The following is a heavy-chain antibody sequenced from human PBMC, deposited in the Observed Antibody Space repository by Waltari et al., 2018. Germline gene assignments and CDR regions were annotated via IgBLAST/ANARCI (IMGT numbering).Heavy chain of an antibody. CDR2: IGWNSGAI. D-gene: IGHD3-10*01. V-gene: IGHV3-9*01. CDR1: GFRLVVYA. J-gene: IGHJ4*02. Sequence: EVQLVTSGGGLVQPGRSLRLACVGSGFRLVVYAMYWVRQRQGKGQEWISGIGWNSGAIGYADSVRGRFSTYRDNARKSLYLQMGRLRPEDTALYYCVKGGWGFGAFYEQHWGQGIQVTVSS. CDR3: VKGGWGFGAFYEQH.